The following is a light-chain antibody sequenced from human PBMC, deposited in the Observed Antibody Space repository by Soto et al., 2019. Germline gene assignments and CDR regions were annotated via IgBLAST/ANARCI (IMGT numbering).Light chain of an antibody. CDR1: SSDVGNYNL. V-gene: IGLV2-23*01. Sequence: QSVLTQAASVSGSPGQSITISCTGTSSDVGNYNLVSWYQQYPGKAPKLMIYEGGKRPSGVSNRFSGSKSGNTASLTISGLQAEDEADYYCCSFALRSTLIFGGGTKVTVL. CDR2: EGG. CDR3: CSFALRSTLI. J-gene: IGLJ2*01.